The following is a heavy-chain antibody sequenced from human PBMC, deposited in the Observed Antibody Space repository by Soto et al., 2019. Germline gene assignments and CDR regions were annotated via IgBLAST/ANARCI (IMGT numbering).Heavy chain of an antibody. Sequence: SETLSLTCTVSGGSVSSGNYYWSWIRQPPGKGLEWIGYIYYSGSTNYNPSLKSRVTISLDTSKNQFSLKLSSVTAADTAVYYCARDGAAPQTDQGIAGGGKGTRATVPS. CDR2: IYYSGST. V-gene: IGHV4-61*01. CDR1: GGSVSSGNYY. D-gene: IGHD6-13*01. J-gene: IGHJ6*04. CDR3: ARDGAAPQTDQGIAG.